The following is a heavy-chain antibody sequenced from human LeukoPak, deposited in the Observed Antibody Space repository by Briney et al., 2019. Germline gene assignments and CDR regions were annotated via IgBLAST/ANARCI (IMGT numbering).Heavy chain of an antibody. CDR3: TRDGSSSWDYNWFDP. Sequence: GRSLRLSCTASGFTFGDYAMSWFRQAPGKGLEWVGFIRSKAYGGTTEYAASVKGRFTISRDDSKSIAYLQMNSLKTEDTAVYYCTRDGSSSWDYNWFDPWGQGTLVTVPS. D-gene: IGHD6-13*01. V-gene: IGHV3-49*03. J-gene: IGHJ5*02. CDR2: IRSKAYGGTT. CDR1: GFTFGDYA.